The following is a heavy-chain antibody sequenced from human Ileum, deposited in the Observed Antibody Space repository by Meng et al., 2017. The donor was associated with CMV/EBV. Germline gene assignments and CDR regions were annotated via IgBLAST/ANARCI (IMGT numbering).Heavy chain of an antibody. J-gene: IGHJ4*02. CDR1: GFTFSSYW. CDR2: TKPDGSRK. Sequence: GESLKISCAASGFTFSSYWMNWVRQAPGKGLEWVANTKPDGSRKYYVDSVKGRFTVSRENAKNSLFLQMNSLRDEDTAVYYCARGIIGVSGIDYWGQGALVTVSS. CDR3: ARGIIGVSGIDY. D-gene: IGHD6-19*01. V-gene: IGHV3-7*01.